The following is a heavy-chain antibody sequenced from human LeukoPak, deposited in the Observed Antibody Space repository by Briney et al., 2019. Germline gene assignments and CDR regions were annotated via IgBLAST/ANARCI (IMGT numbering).Heavy chain of an antibody. CDR2: IYPGDSDT. D-gene: IGHD3-3*01. CDR1: GYSFTSYW. V-gene: IGHV5-51*01. J-gene: IGHJ3*02. Sequence: GESLKISCKGSGYSFTSYWIGWVRQMPGKGLEWMGIIYPGDSDTRYSPSLQGQVTISADRSISTAYLQWSSLKASDTAMYYCARGTGDFWSDPDAFDIWGQGTMVTVSS. CDR3: ARGTGDFWSDPDAFDI.